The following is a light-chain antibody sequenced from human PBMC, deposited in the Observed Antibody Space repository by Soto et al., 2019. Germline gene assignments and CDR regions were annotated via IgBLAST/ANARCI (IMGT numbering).Light chain of an antibody. CDR2: KAS. CDR3: QQYGSYSPWT. J-gene: IGKJ1*01. CDR1: QSIGSW. Sequence: DIQMTQSPSTLSASVGDRVTITCRASQSIGSWLAWYQQKPGKAPKLLIYKASSLESGVPSRFSGSGSGTEFTLTISGLQPDDFASYYCQQYGSYSPWTFGQGTKVEIK. V-gene: IGKV1-5*03.